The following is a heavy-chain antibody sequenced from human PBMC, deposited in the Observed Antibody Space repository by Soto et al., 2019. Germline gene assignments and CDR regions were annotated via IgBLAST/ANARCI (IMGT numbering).Heavy chain of an antibody. V-gene: IGHV1-69*13. CDR2: IIPIFGTA. Sequence: GASLKVSCKASGGTFSSYAISWVRQAPGQGLEWMGGIIPIFGTANYAQKFQGRVTITADESTSTAYMELSSLRSEDTAVYYCASGGIDASKGASNDYWGQGTLVTVSS. J-gene: IGHJ4*02. D-gene: IGHD1-26*01. CDR1: GGTFSSYA. CDR3: ASGGIDASKGASNDY.